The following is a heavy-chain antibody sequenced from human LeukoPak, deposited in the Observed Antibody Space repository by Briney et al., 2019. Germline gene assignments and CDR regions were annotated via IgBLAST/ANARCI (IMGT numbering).Heavy chain of an antibody. CDR3: ARILAPVDTAMVFYDAFDI. CDR1: GYTFTSYG. V-gene: IGHV1-18*01. D-gene: IGHD5-18*01. CDR2: ISAYNGNT. Sequence: ASVKVSCTASGYTFTSYGISWVRQAPGQGLEWMGWISAYNGNTNYAQKLQGRVTMTTDTSTSTAYMELRSLRSDDTAVYYCARILAPVDTAMVFYDAFDIWGQGTMVTVSS. J-gene: IGHJ3*02.